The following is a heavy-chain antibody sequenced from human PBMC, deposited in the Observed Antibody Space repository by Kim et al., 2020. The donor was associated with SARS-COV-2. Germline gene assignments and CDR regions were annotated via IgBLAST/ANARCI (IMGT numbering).Heavy chain of an antibody. V-gene: IGHV3-73*01. CDR3: TRSLDRLGY. J-gene: IGHJ4*02. CDR2: YAT. Sequence: YATAYAASVKGRFTISRDDSKNTAYLQMNSLKTEDTAVYYCTRSLDRLGYWGQGTLVTVSS. D-gene: IGHD1-1*01.